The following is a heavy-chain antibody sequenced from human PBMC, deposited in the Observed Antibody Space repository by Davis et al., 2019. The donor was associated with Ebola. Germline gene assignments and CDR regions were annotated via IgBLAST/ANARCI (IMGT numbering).Heavy chain of an antibody. CDR2: ISWGGGVI. V-gene: IGHV3-43*01. J-gene: IGHJ4*02. Sequence: AGSLTLSCAASGFIFGDNTMHWVRQVPGKGLEWVSLISWGGGVIEYADSVKGRFTISRDNTKRSLYLQMNSLTTEDSALYYCARDFYDSSGFLEDWGQGTLVTVSS. D-gene: IGHD3-22*01. CDR3: ARDFYDSSGFLED. CDR1: GFIFGDNT.